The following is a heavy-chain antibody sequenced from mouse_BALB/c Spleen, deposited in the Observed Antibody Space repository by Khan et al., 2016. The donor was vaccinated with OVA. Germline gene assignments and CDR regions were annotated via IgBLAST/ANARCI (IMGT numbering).Heavy chain of an antibody. Sequence: EVELVESGGDLVKPAGSLSLSCATSGFSFSTYGMSWVRQPFDKRQQWVAAISSGGSYTYYPGTVKGRFTISRDNANNTFFLQLSSLKSEDTAIYYCTRRSYYYYSEGFAYWGQGTLVTVSA. CDR3: TRRSYYYYSEGFAY. V-gene: IGHV5-6*01. CDR2: ISSGGSYT. D-gene: IGHD1-1*01. J-gene: IGHJ3*01. CDR1: GFSFSTYG.